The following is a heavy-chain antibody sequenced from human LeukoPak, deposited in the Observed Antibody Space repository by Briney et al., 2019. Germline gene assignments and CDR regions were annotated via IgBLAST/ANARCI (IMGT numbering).Heavy chain of an antibody. D-gene: IGHD3-22*01. Sequence: QSGGSLRLSCVASGFPFSSYWMTWVRQAPGKGLEWVSAISGSGGSTYYADSVKGRFTISRDNSKNTLYLQMNSLRAEDTAVYYCAKGDYYDSSGYYYGYWGQGTLVTVSS. CDR3: AKGDYYDSSGYYYGY. CDR2: ISGSGGST. J-gene: IGHJ4*02. V-gene: IGHV3-23*01. CDR1: GFPFSSYW.